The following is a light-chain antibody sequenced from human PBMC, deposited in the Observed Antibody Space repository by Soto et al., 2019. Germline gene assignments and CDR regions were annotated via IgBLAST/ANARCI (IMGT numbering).Light chain of an antibody. J-gene: IGLJ2*01. Sequence: QSVLTQPPSASWTPGQRVTISCSGGSSNIGSNTVSWYQQLPGTAPKLVMYVNNQRSSGVPDRFSGSKSGTSASLAISGLQSEDEADYYCATWDDSLNGPVFGGGTKLTVL. CDR3: ATWDDSLNGPV. CDR2: VNN. CDR1: SSNIGSNT. V-gene: IGLV1-44*01.